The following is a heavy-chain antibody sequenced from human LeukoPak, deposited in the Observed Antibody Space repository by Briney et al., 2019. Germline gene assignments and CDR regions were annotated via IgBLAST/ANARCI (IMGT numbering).Heavy chain of an antibody. CDR2: ISSSSSYI. CDR1: GFTFSSYS. J-gene: IGHJ4*02. V-gene: IGHV3-21*01. D-gene: IGHD2-15*01. CDR3: ARHGAAATTRYYFDY. Sequence: GGSLRLSCAASGFTFSSYSMNWVRQAPGKGREWVSSISSSSSYIYYADSVKGRFTISRDNAKNSLYLQMNSLRAEDTAVYYCARHGAAATTRYYFDYWGQGTLVTVSS.